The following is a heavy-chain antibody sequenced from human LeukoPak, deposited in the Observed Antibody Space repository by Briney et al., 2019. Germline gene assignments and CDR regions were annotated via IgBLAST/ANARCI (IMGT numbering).Heavy chain of an antibody. D-gene: IGHD4-17*01. CDR3: AKDYGDYVPYYYMDV. V-gene: IGHV3-30*02. J-gene: IGHJ6*03. Sequence: GGSLRLSCAASGFTFSSYGMHWVRQAPGKGLEWVAFIRYDGSNKYYADSVKGRFTISRDNSKNTLYLQMNSLRAEDTAVYYCAKDYGDYVPYYYMDVWGKGTTVTISS. CDR2: IRYDGSNK. CDR1: GFTFSSYG.